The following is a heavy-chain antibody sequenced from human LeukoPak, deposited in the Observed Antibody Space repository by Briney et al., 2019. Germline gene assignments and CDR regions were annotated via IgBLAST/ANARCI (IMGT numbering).Heavy chain of an antibody. CDR2: ISATTIYT. J-gene: IGHJ4*02. CDR1: GFTFSSYS. D-gene: IGHD5-24*01. V-gene: IGHV3-21*01. Sequence: GGSLRLSCAASGFTFSSYSMNWVRQAPGKGLEWVSSISATTIYTFSADSVRGRFTISRDNVENSLYLQMNNLRGEDTGVYFCARIGFGRDAYNSFDFWGQGTLVTVSS. CDR3: ARIGFGRDAYNSFDF.